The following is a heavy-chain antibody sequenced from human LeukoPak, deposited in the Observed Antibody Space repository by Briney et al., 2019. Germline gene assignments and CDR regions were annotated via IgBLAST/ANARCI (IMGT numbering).Heavy chain of an antibody. D-gene: IGHD4-17*01. V-gene: IGHV3-48*02. J-gene: IGHJ4*02. CDR1: GFTFSNYN. Sequence: GGSLRLSCAASGFTFSNYNMNWVRQAPGKGLEWVSYISDSSSTIYYADSVKGRFTISRDNAKNSLYLQMNSLIDEDTAVYYCARETVGLDYWGQGTLVTVSS. CDR2: ISDSSSTI. CDR3: ARETVGLDY.